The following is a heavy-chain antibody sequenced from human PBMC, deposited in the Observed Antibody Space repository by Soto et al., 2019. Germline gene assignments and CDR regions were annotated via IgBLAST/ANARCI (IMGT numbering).Heavy chain of an antibody. J-gene: IGHJ4*02. CDR3: ARHGNGDDY. D-gene: IGHD2-8*01. Sequence: ASVKVSCKVSGYTRTELSVHWVRQAPGKGLERMGCIESYNNNTNYAQTLQGRVTMTTDTSTNTAYMELRSLRSDDTAVYYCARHGNGDDYWGQGTLVTVSS. CDR2: IESYNNNT. V-gene: IGHV1-24*01. CDR1: GYTRTELS.